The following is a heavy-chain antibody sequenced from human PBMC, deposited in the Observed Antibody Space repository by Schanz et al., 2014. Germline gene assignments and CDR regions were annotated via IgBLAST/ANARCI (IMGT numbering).Heavy chain of an antibody. CDR3: ARERGRGYCSRTSCSKDYGMDV. J-gene: IGHJ6*02. V-gene: IGHV1-2*02. Sequence: QVQLVQSGAEVKKPGASVKVSCKASGYTFSNYGISWVRQAPGQGLEWMGWINPNSGGTNYPQRFQGRVTTNRDTSSRTVYMPLSRLTSDDTAVYFCARERGRGYCSRTSCSKDYGMDVWGQGTTVTVSS. D-gene: IGHD2-2*01. CDR2: INPNSGGT. CDR1: GYTFSNYG.